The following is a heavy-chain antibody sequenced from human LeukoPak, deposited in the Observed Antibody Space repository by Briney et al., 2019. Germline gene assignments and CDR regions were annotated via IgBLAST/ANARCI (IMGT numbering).Heavy chain of an antibody. V-gene: IGHV4-34*01. CDR3: VTYYYGSSAPKRNY. CDR2: ISHSGST. D-gene: IGHD3-22*01. J-gene: IGHJ4*02. CDR1: GGSFSDYF. Sequence: SETLSLTCAVYGGSFSDYFWSWIRQPPGKGLEWIGEISHSGSTTYNPSPRSRVTISGDTSKKQFSLKLSSVTAADTAVYYCVTYYYGSSAPKRNYWGQGILVTVSS.